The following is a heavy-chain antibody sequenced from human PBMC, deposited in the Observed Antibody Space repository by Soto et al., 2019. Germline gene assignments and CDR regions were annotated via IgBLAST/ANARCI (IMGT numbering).Heavy chain of an antibody. Sequence: ASVKVSCKASGYTFTSYGISWVRQAPGQGLERLGWISAYIGNTNYAQKLQGRVTMTTESSPSTAYMQLRRLGSDDPAVDYCARDLYDFWSGYLSSWFDPWGQGALVTV. CDR2: ISAYIGNT. D-gene: IGHD3-3*01. J-gene: IGHJ5*02. CDR3: ARDLYDFWSGYLSSWFDP. V-gene: IGHV1-18*01. CDR1: GYTFTSYG.